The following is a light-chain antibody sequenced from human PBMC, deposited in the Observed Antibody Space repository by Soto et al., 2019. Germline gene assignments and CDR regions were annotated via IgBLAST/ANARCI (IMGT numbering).Light chain of an antibody. CDR3: QHYNNWPPWT. CDR2: GAS. Sequence: EVVMAQSPATLSVSPGERATLSCRASQRISSNLAWYQQRPGQAPRLLIYGASTRAPGIPARFSGSGSETEFTLTISSPQSEDFAVYYCQHYNNWPPWTFGQGTKVDIK. CDR1: QRISSN. J-gene: IGKJ1*01. V-gene: IGKV3-15*01.